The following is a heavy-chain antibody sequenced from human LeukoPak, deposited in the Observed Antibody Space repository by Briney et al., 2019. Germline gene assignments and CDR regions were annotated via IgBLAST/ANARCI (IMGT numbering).Heavy chain of an antibody. J-gene: IGHJ4*02. CDR3: ARESAGRTTVTTSFAIDY. CDR2: ISAYNGNT. CDR1: GYTFTSYG. Sequence: GASVKVSCKASGYTFTSYGISWVRQAPGQGLEWMGWISAYNGNTNYAQKFQGRVTITADKSTSTAYMELSSLRSEDTAVYYCARESAGRTTVTTSFAIDYWGQGTLVTVSS. D-gene: IGHD4-17*01. V-gene: IGHV1-18*01.